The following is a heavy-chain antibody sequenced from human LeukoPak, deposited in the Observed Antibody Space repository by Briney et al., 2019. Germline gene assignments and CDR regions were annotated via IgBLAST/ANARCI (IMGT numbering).Heavy chain of an antibody. CDR3: ARVIEYYFDY. Sequence: TGGSLRLSCAASGFTVSSNYMSWVRQAPGKGLEWVSVIYSGGSTYYADSVKGRFTISRDNSKNTLYLQMNSLRAEDTAVYYCARVIEYYFDYWGQGTLVTVSS. J-gene: IGHJ4*02. V-gene: IGHV3-53*01. CDR1: GFTVSSNY. CDR2: IYSGGST. D-gene: IGHD2-15*01.